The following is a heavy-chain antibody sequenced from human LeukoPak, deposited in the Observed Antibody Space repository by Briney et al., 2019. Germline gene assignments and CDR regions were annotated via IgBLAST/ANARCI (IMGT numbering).Heavy chain of an antibody. D-gene: IGHD2-15*01. V-gene: IGHV3-33*01. CDR2: IWYDGSNK. Sequence: GGSLRLSCAASGFTFSNYNMHWVRQAPGKGPEWVALIWYDGSNKYHADSVKGRFSISRDNSKNTLYLQMNSLRAEDTAVYYCARDLSSASLDYWGQGTLVTVSS. CDR3: ARDLSSASLDY. J-gene: IGHJ4*02. CDR1: GFTFSNYN.